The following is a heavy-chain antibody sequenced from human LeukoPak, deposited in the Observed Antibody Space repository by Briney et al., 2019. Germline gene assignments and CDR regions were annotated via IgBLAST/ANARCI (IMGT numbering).Heavy chain of an antibody. Sequence: SETLSLTCAVYGGSFSGYYWSWIRQPPGKGLEWIGEINHSGSTNYNPSLKSRVTISVDTSKNQFSLKLSSVTAAATAVYYCARGRWPRRGWFDPWGQGTLVTVSS. V-gene: IGHV4-34*01. CDR2: INHSGST. J-gene: IGHJ5*02. CDR3: ARGRWPRRGWFDP. CDR1: GGSFSGYY.